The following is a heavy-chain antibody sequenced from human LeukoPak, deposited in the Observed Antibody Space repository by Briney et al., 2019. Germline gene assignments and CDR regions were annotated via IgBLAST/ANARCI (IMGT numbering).Heavy chain of an antibody. Sequence: PGGSLRLSCAASGFTFSSYGMHWVRQAPGKGLEWVAVISYDGSNKYYADSVKGRFTISRDNSKNTLYLQMNSLRAEDTAVYYCAKALDYYGSGSPIDYWGQGTLVTVSS. CDR3: AKALDYYGSGSPIDY. CDR2: ISYDGSNK. V-gene: IGHV3-30*18. D-gene: IGHD3-10*01. J-gene: IGHJ4*02. CDR1: GFTFSSYG.